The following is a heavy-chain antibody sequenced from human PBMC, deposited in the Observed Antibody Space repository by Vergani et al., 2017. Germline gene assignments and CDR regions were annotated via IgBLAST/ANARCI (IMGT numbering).Heavy chain of an antibody. Sequence: QITLKESGPTLVKPTQTLTLTCTFSGFSLSTSGVGVGWNRQPPAKALDWLALIYWDDDKRYSPSLKSRLTITKDTSKNQVVLTMTNMDPVDTATYYCAKTPIDDDSSGYGMDVWGQGTTVTVSS. V-gene: IGHV2-5*02. D-gene: IGHD3-22*01. CDR1: GFSLSTSGVG. CDR2: IYWDDDK. J-gene: IGHJ6*02. CDR3: AKTPIDDDSSGYGMDV.